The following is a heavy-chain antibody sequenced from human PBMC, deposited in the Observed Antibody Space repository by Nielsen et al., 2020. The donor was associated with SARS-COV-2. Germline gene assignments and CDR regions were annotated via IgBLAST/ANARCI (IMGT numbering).Heavy chain of an antibody. V-gene: IGHV3-23*01. CDR1: GFTFSTYA. CDR2: IIGGGGRT. J-gene: IGHJ4*02. D-gene: IGHD3-9*01. CDR3: AKAFRSSDWLRAANEY. Sequence: GGSLRLSCAASGFTFSTYAMSWVRQAPGKGLEWVSGIIGGGGRTHYADSVEGRFTISRDDSKNTLYLQMNSLRGEDTAVYYCAKAFRSSDWLRAANEYWGQGTLVTVSS.